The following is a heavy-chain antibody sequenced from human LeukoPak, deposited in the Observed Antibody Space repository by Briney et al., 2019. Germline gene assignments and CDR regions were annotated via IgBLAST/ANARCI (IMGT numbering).Heavy chain of an antibody. CDR2: IIPIFGTA. D-gene: IGHD4-17*01. CDR3: ARGDGDYEPQYYYYMDV. V-gene: IGHV1-69*05. Sequence: GASVKVSCKASGGTFSSYAISWVRQAPGQGLEWMGGIIPIFGTANYAQKFQGRVTMTRNTSISTAYMELSSLRSEDTAVYYCARGDGDYEPQYYYYMDVWGKGTTVTISS. J-gene: IGHJ6*03. CDR1: GGTFSSYA.